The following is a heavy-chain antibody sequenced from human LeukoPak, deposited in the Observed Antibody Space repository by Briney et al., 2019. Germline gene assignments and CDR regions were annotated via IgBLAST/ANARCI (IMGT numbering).Heavy chain of an antibody. CDR1: GGSISSTSHY. J-gene: IGHJ4*02. V-gene: IGHV4-39*07. Sequence: SETLSLTCSVSGGSISSTSHYWVWIRQPPGKGLEWIGSLYYSGSTYYNASLKSRVTISVDRFKKQFSLKLDSVTAADTAVYYCASALMYYCSGGSCSPGYFDYWGQGLLVSVFS. D-gene: IGHD2-15*01. CDR3: ASALMYYCSGGSCSPGYFDY. CDR2: LYYSGST.